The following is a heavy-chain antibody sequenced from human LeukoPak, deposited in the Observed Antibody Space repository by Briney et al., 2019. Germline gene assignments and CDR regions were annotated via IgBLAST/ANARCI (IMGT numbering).Heavy chain of an antibody. Sequence: TGGSLRLSCAASGFTFSSYSMNWDRQAPGKGLEWVSSISSSSSYIYYADSVKGRFTISRDNAKNSLYLQTNSLRAEDTAVYYCARADYYYMDVWGKGATVTVSS. V-gene: IGHV3-21*01. CDR2: ISSSSSYI. CDR1: GFTFSSYS. CDR3: ARADYYYMDV. J-gene: IGHJ6*03.